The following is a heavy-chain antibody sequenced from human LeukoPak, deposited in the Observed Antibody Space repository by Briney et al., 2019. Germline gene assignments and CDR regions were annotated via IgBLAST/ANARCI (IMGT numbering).Heavy chain of an antibody. Sequence: GGSLRLTGAVSGFTFNNDWMHWVRQAPGKGLLWVSRISGDGTTTSYADSVKGRFTISRDNAKNTLYLQMDSLRAEDMAVYYCAGKWSFDYWGQGTLVTVSS. V-gene: IGHV3-74*01. D-gene: IGHD2-15*01. J-gene: IGHJ4*02. CDR2: ISGDGTTT. CDR3: AGKWSFDY. CDR1: GFTFNNDW.